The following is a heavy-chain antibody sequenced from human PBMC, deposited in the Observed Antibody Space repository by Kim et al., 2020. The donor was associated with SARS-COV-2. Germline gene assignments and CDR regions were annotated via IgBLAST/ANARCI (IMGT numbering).Heavy chain of an antibody. Sequence: SETLSLTCTVSGGSFSSYYWSWIRQSAGRGLEWIGRIHASGSTNYNPSLKSRLTMSVDTSKHQMSLELSSVTGADTAMYYCARQVAGADRRFDYWGQGILVTVSS. CDR3: ARQVAGADRRFDY. J-gene: IGHJ4*02. CDR1: GGSFSSYY. D-gene: IGHD6-19*01. CDR2: IHASGST. V-gene: IGHV4-4*07.